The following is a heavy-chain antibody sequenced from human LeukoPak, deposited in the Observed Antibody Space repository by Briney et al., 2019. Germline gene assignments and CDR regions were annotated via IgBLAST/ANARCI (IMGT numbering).Heavy chain of an antibody. CDR3: TRRVAGSSYRDY. D-gene: IGHD3-22*01. CDR1: GGSISSSSYY. V-gene: IGHV4-39*01. CDR2: IYYTGST. Sequence: PSETLSLTCTVSGGSISSSSYYWGWIRQPPGKGLEWIGNIYYTGSTYYNPSLKSRVTISVDTSKTQFSLNLSSVTAADTAVYYCTRRVAGSSYRDYWGQGTLVTVSP. J-gene: IGHJ4*02.